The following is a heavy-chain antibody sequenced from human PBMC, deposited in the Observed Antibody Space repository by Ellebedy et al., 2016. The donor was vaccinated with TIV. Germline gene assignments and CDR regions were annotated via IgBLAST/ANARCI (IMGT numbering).Heavy chain of an antibody. D-gene: IGHD4-11*01. V-gene: IGHV1-69*13. Sequence: SVKVSXXASGGTFSSYAISWVRQAPGQGLEWMGGIIPIFGTANYAQKFQGRVTITADESTSTAYMELSSLRSEDTAVYYCARGRALQYRYGMDVWGQGTTVTVSS. J-gene: IGHJ6*02. CDR1: GGTFSSYA. CDR2: IIPIFGTA. CDR3: ARGRALQYRYGMDV.